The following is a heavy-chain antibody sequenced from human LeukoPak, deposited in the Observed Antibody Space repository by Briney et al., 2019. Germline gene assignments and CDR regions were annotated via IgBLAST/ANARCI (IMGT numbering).Heavy chain of an antibody. CDR1: GVTFSSYW. D-gene: IGHD6-13*01. CDR2: INDGSST. V-gene: IGHV3-74*01. CDR3: ARPTKEGSSWYWWFDP. J-gene: IGHJ5*02. Sequence: GGSLRLSCAASGVTFSSYWMHWVRQAPGKGLVWVSRINDGSSTSYADSVKGRYTISRDNAKNTLYLQMNSLRAEDTAVYYCARPTKEGSSWYWWFDPWGQGTLVTVSS.